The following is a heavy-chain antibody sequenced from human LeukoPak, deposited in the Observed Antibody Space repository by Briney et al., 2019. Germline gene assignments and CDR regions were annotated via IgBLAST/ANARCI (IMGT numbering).Heavy chain of an antibody. CDR2: IYYSGST. CDR3: ARHLRYFDWLDPFDI. Sequence: SETLSLTCAVYGGSFSGYYWSWIRQPPGKGLEWIGSIYYSGSTYYNPSLKSRVTISVDTSKNQFSLKLSSVTAADTAVYYCARHLRYFDWLDPFDIWGQGTMVTVSS. CDR1: GGSFSGYY. D-gene: IGHD3-9*01. J-gene: IGHJ3*02. V-gene: IGHV4-34*01.